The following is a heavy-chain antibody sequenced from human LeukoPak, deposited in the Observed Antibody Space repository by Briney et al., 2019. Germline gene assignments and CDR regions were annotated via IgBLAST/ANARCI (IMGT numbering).Heavy chain of an antibody. D-gene: IGHD3-22*01. CDR1: GGSIGSYY. Sequence: SETLSLTCTVSGGSIGSYYWSWIRQPPGKGLEWIGYIYYSGSTNYNPSLKSRVTISVDTSKNQFSLKLSSVTAADTAVYYCARDYYDSSGPYFDYWGQGTLVTVSS. CDR3: ARDYYDSSGPYFDY. CDR2: IYYSGST. J-gene: IGHJ4*02. V-gene: IGHV4-59*01.